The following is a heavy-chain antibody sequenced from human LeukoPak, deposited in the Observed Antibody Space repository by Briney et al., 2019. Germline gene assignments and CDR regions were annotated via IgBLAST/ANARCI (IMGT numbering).Heavy chain of an antibody. D-gene: IGHD6-19*01. V-gene: IGHV1-2*02. J-gene: IGHJ5*02. CDR3: ARDIGAVAGQNWFDP. Sequence: ASVKVSCKASGYTFTGYYMHWVRQAPGQGLEGMGWINPNSGGTNYAQKFQGRVTMTRDTSISTAYMELSRLRSGDTAVYYCARDIGAVAGQNWFDPWGQGTLVTVSS. CDR2: INPNSGGT. CDR1: GYTFTGYY.